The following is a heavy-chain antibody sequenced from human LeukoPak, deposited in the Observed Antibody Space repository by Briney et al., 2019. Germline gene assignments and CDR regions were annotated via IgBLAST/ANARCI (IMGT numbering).Heavy chain of an antibody. CDR1: GYTFTSYG. CDR2: ISAYNGNT. D-gene: IGHD2-21*02. V-gene: IGHV1-18*01. Sequence: ASVKVSCKASGYTFTSYGISWVRQAPGQGLEWMGWISAYNGNTNYAQKFQGRVTITADESTSTAYMELSSLRSEDTAVYYCARGKLLFRRSAFDIWGQGTMVTVSS. J-gene: IGHJ3*02. CDR3: ARGKLLFRRSAFDI.